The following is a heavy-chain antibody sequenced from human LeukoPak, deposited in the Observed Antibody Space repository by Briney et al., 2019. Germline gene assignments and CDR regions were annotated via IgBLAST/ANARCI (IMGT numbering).Heavy chain of an antibody. Sequence: ASVKVSCKASGYTFTGYYMHWVRQAPGQGLEWMGWINPNSGGTNYAQKFQGRVTMTRDTPISTAYMELSRLRSDDTAVYYCARDRERVYYYYYMDVWGKGTTVTVSS. CDR3: ARDRERVYYYYYMDV. CDR1: GYTFTGYY. D-gene: IGHD1-26*01. CDR2: INPNSGGT. J-gene: IGHJ6*03. V-gene: IGHV1-2*02.